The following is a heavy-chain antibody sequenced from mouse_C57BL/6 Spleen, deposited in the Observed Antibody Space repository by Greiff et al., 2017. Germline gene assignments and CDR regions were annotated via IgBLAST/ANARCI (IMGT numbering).Heavy chain of an antibody. J-gene: IGHJ3*01. D-gene: IGHD1-1*01. V-gene: IGHV2-2*01. CDR2: IWSGGST. CDR1: GFSLTSYG. CDR3: ARPDYYGSNAWFAY. Sequence: VQLVESGPGLVQPSQSLSITCTVSGFSLTSYGVHCVRQSPGKGLEWLGVIWSGGSTDYNAAFISRLSISKDNSKSQVFFKMNSLQADDTAIYYCARPDYYGSNAWFAYWGQGTLVTVSA.